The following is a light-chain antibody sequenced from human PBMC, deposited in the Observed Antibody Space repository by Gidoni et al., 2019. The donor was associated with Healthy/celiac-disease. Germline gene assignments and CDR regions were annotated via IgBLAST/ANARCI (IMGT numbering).Light chain of an antibody. CDR1: QSVSSSY. Sequence: EIVLTQSPGTLSLSPGERATLSCRASQSVSSSYLAWYQQKPGQAPRLLIYGASSRATGIPDRFRASGSGTDFTLTISRLEPEDFAVYYCQQYGSSSITFGQGTRLEIK. V-gene: IGKV3-20*01. CDR3: QQYGSSSIT. CDR2: GAS. J-gene: IGKJ5*01.